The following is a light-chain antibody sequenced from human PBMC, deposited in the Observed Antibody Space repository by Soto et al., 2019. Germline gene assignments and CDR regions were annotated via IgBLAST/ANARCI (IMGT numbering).Light chain of an antibody. CDR1: QTISSY. V-gene: IGKV1-39*01. J-gene: IGKJ2*01. CDR2: SAS. Sequence: DIQMTQSPASLSASVGDRVTITCRASQTISSYLNWYQQKAGAAPKLLIYSASTLQSGVPSRFSGSVIGTDYTLTISSLQPADFAVYYCQQTFRTPHTFGQGTKLDIK. CDR3: QQTFRTPHT.